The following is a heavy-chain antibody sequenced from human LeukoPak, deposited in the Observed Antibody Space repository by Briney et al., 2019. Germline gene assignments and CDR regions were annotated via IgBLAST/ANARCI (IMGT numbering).Heavy chain of an antibody. CDR2: ISYDGSNE. Sequence: GGSLRLSCAASGFTFNSYGMHWVRQAPGKGLEWVAVISYDGSNENFADSVKRRFTISRDNAKRSLYLQMNSLRAEDTAVYFCTRDDYSDAHTYYNDMDVWGQGTAVTVS. J-gene: IGHJ6*02. D-gene: IGHD4/OR15-4a*01. CDR3: TRDDYSDAHTYYNDMDV. V-gene: IGHV3-30*03. CDR1: GFTFNSYG.